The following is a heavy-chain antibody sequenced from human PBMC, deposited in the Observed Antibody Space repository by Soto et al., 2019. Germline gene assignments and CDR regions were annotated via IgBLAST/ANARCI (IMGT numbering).Heavy chain of an antibody. CDR3: ARETAAAGPLSDYYSGMDV. V-gene: IGHV3-48*03. Sequence: PGGSLRLSCAASGFTFSSYEMNWVRQAPGKGLEWVSYISSSGSTIYYADSVKGRFTISRDNAKNSLYLQMNSLRAEDTAVYYCARETAAAGPLSDYYSGMDVWGQGTTVTVSS. D-gene: IGHD6-13*01. J-gene: IGHJ6*02. CDR2: ISSSGSTI. CDR1: GFTFSSYE.